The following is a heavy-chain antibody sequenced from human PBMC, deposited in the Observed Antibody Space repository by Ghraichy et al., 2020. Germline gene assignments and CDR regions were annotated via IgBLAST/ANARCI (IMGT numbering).Heavy chain of an antibody. CDR2: IYYSGST. Sequence: SETLSLTCTVSGGSISSSSYYWGWIRQPPGKGLEWIGSIYYSGSTYYNPSLKSRVTISVDTSKNQFSLKLSSVTAADTAVYYCARQGSSSWYGVNNWFDPWCQETLVTVSS. CDR3: ARQGSSSWYGVNNWFDP. CDR1: GGSISSSSYY. J-gene: IGHJ5*02. V-gene: IGHV4-39*01. D-gene: IGHD6-13*01.